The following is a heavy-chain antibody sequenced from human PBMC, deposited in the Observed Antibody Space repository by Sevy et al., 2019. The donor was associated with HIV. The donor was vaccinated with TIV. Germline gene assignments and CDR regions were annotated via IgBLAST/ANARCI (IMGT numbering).Heavy chain of an antibody. CDR2: IYYSGST. CDR3: ARASHPSIAAAGINYYYGMDV. CDR1: GGSISSYY. V-gene: IGHV4-59*01. D-gene: IGHD6-13*01. Sequence: SETLYLTCTVSGGSISSYYWSWIRQPPGKGLEWIGYIYYSGSTNYNPSLRSRVTISVDTSKNQFSLKLTSVTAADTAVYYCARASHPSIAAAGINYYYGMDVWGQGTTVTVSS. J-gene: IGHJ6*02.